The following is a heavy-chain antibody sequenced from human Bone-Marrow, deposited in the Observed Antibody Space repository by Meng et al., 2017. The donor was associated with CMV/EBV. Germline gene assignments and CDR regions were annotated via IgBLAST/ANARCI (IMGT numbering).Heavy chain of an antibody. Sequence: SVKVSCKASGCTLSSYAISLVRQAPGQGLEWMGGIIPIFGTANYAQKFQGRVTITTDESTSTAYMDLSSLRSEDTAVYYCARKGGSSWYGDYYYYGMDVWGQGTTVTVSS. CDR2: IIPIFGTA. CDR1: GCTLSSYA. V-gene: IGHV1-69*05. D-gene: IGHD6-13*01. CDR3: ARKGGSSWYGDYYYYGMDV. J-gene: IGHJ6*02.